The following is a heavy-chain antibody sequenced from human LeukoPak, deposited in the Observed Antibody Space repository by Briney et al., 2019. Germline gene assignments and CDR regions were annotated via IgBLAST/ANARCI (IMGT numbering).Heavy chain of an antibody. D-gene: IGHD5-18*01. J-gene: IGHJ4*02. CDR2: IKSKTDGGTT. CDR1: GLTFNNAW. V-gene: IGHV3-15*01. CDR3: TTDPAWIQLWSLPDY. Sequence: PGGSLRLSCAASGLTFNNAWMSWVRQAPGKGLEWVGRIKSKTDGGTTDYTAPVKGRFTISRDDSKNTLYLQMNSLKTEDTAVYYCTTDPAWIQLWSLPDYWGQGTLVTVSS.